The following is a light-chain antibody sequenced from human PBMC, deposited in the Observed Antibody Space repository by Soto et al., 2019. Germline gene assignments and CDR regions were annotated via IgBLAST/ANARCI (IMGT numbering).Light chain of an antibody. V-gene: IGLV2-23*01. J-gene: IGLJ2*01. CDR2: EGS. Sequence: QSALTQPASVSGSPGQSITISCTGTSSDIGSFNFVSWYQLHPGKAPKLMIYEGSKRPSGVSNRFSGSKSGNTASLTISGLQAEDEADYFCCSYAGSTILVLFGGGTKLTVL. CDR1: SSDIGSFNF. CDR3: CSYAGSTILVL.